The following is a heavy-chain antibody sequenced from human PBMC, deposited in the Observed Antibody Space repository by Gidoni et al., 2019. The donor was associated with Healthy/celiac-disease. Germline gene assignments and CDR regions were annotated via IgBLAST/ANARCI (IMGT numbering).Heavy chain of an antibody. CDR2: INLSGST. CDR3: ARGRRSSSWYKVVKNLGIDNWFDP. Sequence: QVQLQQWGAGLLKPSETLSLTCAVYGGSFSGYYWRWIRQPPGKGLEWIGEINLSGSTNYNPSLKSRVTISVDTSKNQFSLKLSSVTAADTAVYYCARGRRSSSWYKVVKNLGIDNWFDPWGQGTLVTVSS. V-gene: IGHV4-34*01. D-gene: IGHD6-13*01. J-gene: IGHJ5*02. CDR1: GGSFSGYY.